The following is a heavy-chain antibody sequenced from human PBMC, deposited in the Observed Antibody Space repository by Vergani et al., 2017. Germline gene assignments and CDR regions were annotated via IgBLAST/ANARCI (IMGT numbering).Heavy chain of an antibody. D-gene: IGHD3-22*01. V-gene: IGHV1-8*01. J-gene: IGHJ3*02. CDR2: MNPNSGNT. CDR1: GYTFTSYD. Sequence: QVQLVQSGAEVKKPGASVKVSCKASGYTFTSYDINWVRQATGQGLEWMGWMNPNSGNTGYAQKFQGRVTMTRNTSISTAYMELSSLRSEDTAVYYCARNRNYYDSSGLDAFDIWGQGTMVTVSS. CDR3: ARNRNYYDSSGLDAFDI.